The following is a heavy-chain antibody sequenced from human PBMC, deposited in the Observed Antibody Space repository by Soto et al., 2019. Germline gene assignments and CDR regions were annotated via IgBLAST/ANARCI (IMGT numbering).Heavy chain of an antibody. CDR1: GFTFSSYS. V-gene: IGHV3-48*01. CDR3: ARGILTGYFSLDY. CDR2: ISSSSSTI. J-gene: IGHJ4*02. Sequence: GGSLRLSCAASGFTFSSYSMNWVRQAPGKGLEWVSYISSSSSTIYYADSVKGRFTISRDNAKNSLYLQMNSLRAEDTAVYYCARGILTGYFSLDYWGQGTLVTVSS. D-gene: IGHD3-9*01.